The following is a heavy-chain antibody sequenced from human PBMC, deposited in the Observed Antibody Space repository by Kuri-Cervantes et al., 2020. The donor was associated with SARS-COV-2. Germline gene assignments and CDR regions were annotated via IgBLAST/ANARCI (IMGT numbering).Heavy chain of an antibody. D-gene: IGHD6-13*01. CDR2: ISWNSGSI. CDR3: AKGGSPEGIAAASTHAFDI. J-gene: IGHJ3*02. Sequence: GGSLRLSCAASGFTFDDYAMHWVRQAPGKGLEWVSGISWNSGSIGYADSVKGRFTISRDNAKNSLYLQMNSLRAEDMALYYCAKGGSPEGIAAASTHAFDIWGQGTMVTVSS. V-gene: IGHV3-9*03. CDR1: GFTFDDYA.